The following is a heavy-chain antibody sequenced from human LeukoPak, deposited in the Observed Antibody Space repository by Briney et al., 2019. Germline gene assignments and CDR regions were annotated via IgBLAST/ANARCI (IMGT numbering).Heavy chain of an antibody. CDR1: GFTFSDYY. Sequence: GGSLRLSCAASGFTFSDYYMNWVRQAPGKGLEWVSYISGSGSTIYYADSVKGRFTISRDNAKNSLYLQMNSLRAEDTAVYYCARHVSLVGATIGPYFDYWGQGTLVTVSS. D-gene: IGHD1-26*01. CDR2: ISGSGSTI. CDR3: ARHVSLVGATIGPYFDY. V-gene: IGHV3-11*04. J-gene: IGHJ4*02.